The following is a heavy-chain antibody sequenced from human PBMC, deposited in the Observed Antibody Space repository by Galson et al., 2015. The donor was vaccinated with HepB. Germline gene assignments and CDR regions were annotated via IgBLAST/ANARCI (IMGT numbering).Heavy chain of an antibody. CDR1: GYTFTGYY. D-gene: IGHD6-13*01. Sequence: SVKVSCKASGYTFTGYYIDWVRRAPGQGLEWMGRINPNSGGTNYAHKFQGRVTMTRDTSISTAYMELSRLRSDDTAVYYCARGDSGSWYVYFDLWGRGTLVTVSS. V-gene: IGHV1-2*06. CDR3: ARGDSGSWYVYFDL. J-gene: IGHJ2*01. CDR2: INPNSGGT.